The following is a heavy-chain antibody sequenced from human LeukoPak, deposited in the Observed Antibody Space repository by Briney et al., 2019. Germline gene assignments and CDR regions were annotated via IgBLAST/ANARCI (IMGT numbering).Heavy chain of an antibody. J-gene: IGHJ4*02. CDR3: AVSRITMVRGVIMPFDY. CDR1: GGSISSGSYY. Sequence: SETLSLTCTVSGGSISSGSYYWSWIRQPAGKGLEWIGRIYTSGSTNYNPSLKSRVTISVDTSKNQFSLKLSSVTAADTVVYYCAVSRITMVRGVIMPFDYWGQGTLVTVSS. CDR2: IYTSGST. V-gene: IGHV4-61*02. D-gene: IGHD3-10*01.